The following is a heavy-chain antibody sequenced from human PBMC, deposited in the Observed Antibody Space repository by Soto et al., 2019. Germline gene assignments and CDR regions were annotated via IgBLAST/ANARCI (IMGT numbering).Heavy chain of an antibody. D-gene: IGHD3-10*01. CDR3: AKDRRTTMVRGVINAFDI. V-gene: IGHV3-23*01. J-gene: IGHJ3*02. CDR1: GFMFSRYA. CDR2: ITGSGGTT. Sequence: PGGSLRLSCTASGASGFMFSRYAMGWVRQAPGKGLEWVPSITGSGGTTYYADSVKGRFSMSRDNSKNTLYLQMNSLRAEDTAVYYCAKDRRTTMVRGVINAFDIWGQGTMVTVSS.